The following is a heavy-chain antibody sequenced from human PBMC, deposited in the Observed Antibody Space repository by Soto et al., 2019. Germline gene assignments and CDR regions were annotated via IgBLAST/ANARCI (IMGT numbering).Heavy chain of an antibody. CDR3: ATIGDVTFHY. Sequence: EVQLVESGGGLVQPGGFLRLSCTTSGLAFSTYWMAWVRQAPGKGLEWVGNTKPDETETYYADSVEGRFTISRDNAKSSLYLQMDSLRVEDTAVYYCATIGDVTFHYWGQGTPVTVSS. J-gene: IGHJ4*02. CDR1: GLAFSTYW. D-gene: IGHD4-4*01. CDR2: TKPDETET. V-gene: IGHV3-7*02.